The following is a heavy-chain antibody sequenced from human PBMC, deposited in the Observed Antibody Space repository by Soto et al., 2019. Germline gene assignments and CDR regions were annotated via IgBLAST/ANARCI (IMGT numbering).Heavy chain of an antibody. CDR2: ISGSGGST. D-gene: IGHD1-26*01. CDR3: ARRGSGSYYDY. J-gene: IGHJ4*02. Sequence: EVQLLESGGCLVEPGGSLRLSCAASGLTFSSYAMRWVRQAPGKGLEWVSAISGSGGSTYYADSVKGRFTISRDKSKNTLYLQMNSLRAEDTAVYYCARRGSGSYYDYWGQGTLVTVSS. V-gene: IGHV3-23*01. CDR1: GLTFSSYA.